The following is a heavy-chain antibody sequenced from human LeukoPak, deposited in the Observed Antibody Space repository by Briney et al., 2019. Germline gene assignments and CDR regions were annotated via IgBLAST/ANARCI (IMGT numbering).Heavy chain of an antibody. CDR1: GFTFSSYA. D-gene: IGHD4-23*01. V-gene: IGHV3-64*01. J-gene: IGHJ4*02. Sequence: PGGSLRLSCAAPGFTFSSYAMHWVRQAPGKGLEYVSAISSNGGSTYYANSVKGRFTISRDNSKNTLYLQMGSLRAEDMAVYYCARRAGGYSHPYDYWGQGILVTVSS. CDR3: ARRAGGYSHPYDY. CDR2: ISSNGGST.